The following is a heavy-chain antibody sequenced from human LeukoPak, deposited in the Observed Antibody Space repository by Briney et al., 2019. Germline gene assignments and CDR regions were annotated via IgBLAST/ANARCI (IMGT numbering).Heavy chain of an antibody. CDR2: IFYTGST. Sequence: PSETLSLTCSVSGVSITSSPYYWGWIRQPPGKGLEWIGSIFYTGSTFYNPSLKSRVTISVDASKNQLSLELSSVTAADTAVYYCARHTLGVNDYWGQGTLVTVSS. V-gene: IGHV4-39*01. CDR1: GVSITSSPYY. J-gene: IGHJ4*02. CDR3: ARHTLGVNDY.